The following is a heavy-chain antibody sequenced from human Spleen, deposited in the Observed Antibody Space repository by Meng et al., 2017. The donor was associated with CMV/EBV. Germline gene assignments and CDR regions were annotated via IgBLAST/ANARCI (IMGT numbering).Heavy chain of an antibody. CDR1: GFTFSDYA. CDR3: AREVAAAGTEWFDP. CDR2: ISSSGTFI. Sequence: GGSLRLSCAASGFTFSDYAMNWVRQAPGKGLEWVSSISSSGTFIDYADSIKGRFTISRDDAKNTLFLQMNSLRAEDTAVYYCAREVAAAGTEWFDPWGQGTLVTVSS. D-gene: IGHD6-13*01. V-gene: IGHV3-21*06. J-gene: IGHJ5*02.